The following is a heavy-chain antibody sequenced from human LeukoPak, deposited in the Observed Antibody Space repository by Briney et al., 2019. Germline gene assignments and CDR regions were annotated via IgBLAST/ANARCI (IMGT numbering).Heavy chain of an antibody. Sequence: SETLSLTCAVYGGSLRGYYWSWIRQPPGKGLEWIGDINHSGRTNYNPSLKSRVTISVDTSKNQFSLKLSSVTAADTAVYYCARSGGQQLELDYWGQGTLVTVSS. CDR3: ARSGGQQLELDY. D-gene: IGHD6-13*01. J-gene: IGHJ4*02. CDR2: INHSGRT. CDR1: GGSLRGYY. V-gene: IGHV4-34*01.